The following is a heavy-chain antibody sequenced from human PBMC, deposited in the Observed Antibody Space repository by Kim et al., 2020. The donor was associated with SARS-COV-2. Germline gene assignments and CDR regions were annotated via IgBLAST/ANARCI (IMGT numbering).Heavy chain of an antibody. V-gene: IGHV3-30*18. D-gene: IGHD3-10*01. CDR2: ISYDGSNK. J-gene: IGHJ5*02. CDR3: AKDRGGFPWFDP. CDR1: GFTFSSYG. Sequence: GGSLRRSCAASGFTFSSYGMHWVRQAPGKGLEWVAVISYDGSNKYYADSVKGRFTISRDNSKNTLYLQMNSLRAEDTAVYYCAKDRGGFPWFDPWGQGTL.